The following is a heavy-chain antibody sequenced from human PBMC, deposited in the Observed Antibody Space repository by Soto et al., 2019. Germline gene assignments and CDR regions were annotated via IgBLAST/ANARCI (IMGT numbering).Heavy chain of an antibody. V-gene: IGHV3-30*18. CDR1: GFTFSSYC. CDR3: AKTPAGWYPPFDY. CDR2: ISYDGSSR. Sequence: QVQLVESGGGVVQPGRSLRLSCAASGFTFSSYCMHWVRQAPGKGLEWVAVISYDGSSRYYADSVKGRFTISRDNSKNTLYQQKNSLRADDKAVYYCAKTPAGWYPPFDYWGQGTLVTVSS. J-gene: IGHJ4*02. D-gene: IGHD6-19*01.